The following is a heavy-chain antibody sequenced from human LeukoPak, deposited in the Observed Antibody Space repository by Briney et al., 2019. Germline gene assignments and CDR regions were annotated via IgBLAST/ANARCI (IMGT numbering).Heavy chain of an antibody. V-gene: IGHV4-59*08. D-gene: IGHD3-9*01. J-gene: IGHJ4*02. CDR2: IYYSGST. Sequence: SETLSLTCTVSGGSISSYYWSWLRQPPGKGLEWIGYIYYSGSTNYNPSLKSRVTISVDTSKNQFSLKLSSVTAADTAVYYCARRYDILTGYSHWGQGTLVTVSS. CDR1: GGSISSYY. CDR3: ARRYDILTGYSH.